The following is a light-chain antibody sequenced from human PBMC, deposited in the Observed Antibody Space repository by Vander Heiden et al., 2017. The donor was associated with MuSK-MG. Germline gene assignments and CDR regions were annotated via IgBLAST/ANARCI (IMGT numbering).Light chain of an antibody. Sequence: DIVLTQSPDSLAVSLGERATIHCKSSQNVLYSVNNKNSLAWYQQKPGQPPKLLIYWASTREYGVPDRFSGSGSGTDFTLTSNSLQAEDVAVYYWQQDYGSHTFGQGTKMEIK. J-gene: IGKJ2*01. CDR3: QQDYGSHT. V-gene: IGKV4-1*01. CDR1: QNVLYSVNNKNS. CDR2: WAS.